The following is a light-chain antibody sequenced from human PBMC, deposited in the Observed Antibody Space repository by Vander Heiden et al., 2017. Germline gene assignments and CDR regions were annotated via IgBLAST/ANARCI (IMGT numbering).Light chain of an antibody. J-gene: IGKJ4*01. CDR2: AAY. V-gene: IGKV1-39*01. Sequence: QMTQSPTSLSASVGDRVTTTCRASRSISGYLNWYQRKPGKRPKLLFYAAYRLESGVPSRFTGAGSGTDFTLSISRLRPGDFLTCYCQQSYGTPLTFGGGTKVEIK. CDR1: RSISGY. CDR3: QQSYGTPLT.